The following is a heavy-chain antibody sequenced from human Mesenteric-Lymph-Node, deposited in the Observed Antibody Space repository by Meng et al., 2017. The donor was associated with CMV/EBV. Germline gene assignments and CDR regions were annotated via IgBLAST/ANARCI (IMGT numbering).Heavy chain of an antibody. Sequence: GGSLRLSCAASGFTFSLYPMHWVRQAPGKGLDWVAVISYDGSNEYYADSVKGRFTISRDNSKNTLFLQMNSLRPEDTAVYYCARDLINSDWYVGYFDYWGQGTPVTVSS. CDR2: ISYDGSNE. J-gene: IGHJ4*02. D-gene: IGHD6-19*01. V-gene: IGHV3-30-3*01. CDR3: ARDLINSDWYVGYFDY. CDR1: GFTFSLYP.